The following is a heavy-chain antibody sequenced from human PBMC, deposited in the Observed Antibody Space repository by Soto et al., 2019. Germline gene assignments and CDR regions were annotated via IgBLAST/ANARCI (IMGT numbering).Heavy chain of an antibody. D-gene: IGHD3-16*01. J-gene: IGHJ4*02. CDR2: ITPFNGNT. Sequence: QMQLVQSGAEVKKTGSSVKVSCKGSGNTFTYVYLHWVRQAPGQALEWMGWITPFNGNTKYAQKFQDRVTITADESTNTAYMELSSLRSGDTAMYYCARGGSPYVWFNEFWGQGTLVTVSS. CDR1: GNTFTYVY. V-gene: IGHV1-45*02. CDR3: ARGGSPYVWFNEF.